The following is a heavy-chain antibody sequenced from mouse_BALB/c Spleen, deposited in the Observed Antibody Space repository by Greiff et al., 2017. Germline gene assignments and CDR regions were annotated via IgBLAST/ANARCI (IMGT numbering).Heavy chain of an antibody. Sequence: VQLQQSGPELVKPGASVKMSCKASGYTFTSYVMHWVKQKPGQGLEWIGYINPYNDGTKYNEKFKGKATLTSDKSSSTACMELSSLTSEDSAVYYCARDRDGNYLAGFAYWGQGTLVTVSA. J-gene: IGHJ3*01. V-gene: IGHV1-14*01. CDR1: GYTFTSYV. CDR2: INPYNDGT. CDR3: ARDRDGNYLAGFAY. D-gene: IGHD2-1*01.